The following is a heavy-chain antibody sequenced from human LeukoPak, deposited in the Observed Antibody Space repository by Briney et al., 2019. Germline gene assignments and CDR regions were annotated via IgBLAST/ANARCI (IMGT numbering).Heavy chain of an antibody. CDR3: AAADCGNIGCYVKDY. CDR1: VFTFSISA. CDR2: IGGKGDNT. V-gene: IGHV3-23*01. Sequence: GGSLRLSCAASVFTFSISAMNWVRKAPGEGLECVSDIGGKGDNTLCADSEKGRFHLSRDNSNNMLYLQMNSLRAEDTAVYYCAAADCGNIGCYVKDYWGQGTLVTVSS. J-gene: IGHJ4*02. D-gene: IGHD2-2*01.